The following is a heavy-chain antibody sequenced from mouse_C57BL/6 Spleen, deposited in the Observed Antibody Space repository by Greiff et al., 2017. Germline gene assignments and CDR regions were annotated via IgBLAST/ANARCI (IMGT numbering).Heavy chain of an antibody. J-gene: IGHJ3*01. CDR1: GYTFTDYN. Sequence: EVQLQQSGPELVKPGASVKIPCKASGYTFTDYNMDWVKQSHGQSLEWIGDINPTNGGTIYNQKFKGKDTLTVDKSSSTAYMELRSLTSEATAVYYCARSGDGYYPFAYWGQGTLVTVSA. CDR2: INPTNGGT. V-gene: IGHV1-18*01. CDR3: ARSGDGYYPFAY. D-gene: IGHD2-3*01.